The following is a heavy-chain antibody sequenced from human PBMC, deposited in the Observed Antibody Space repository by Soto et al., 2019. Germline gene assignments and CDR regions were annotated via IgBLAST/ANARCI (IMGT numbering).Heavy chain of an antibody. V-gene: IGHV4-59*01. D-gene: IGHD4-4*01. CDR2: MYNSGIA. CDR1: GGSIIS. Sequence: QVQLQESGPGLLRPSETLSLTCHVSGGSIISWSWIRQPPGKRLEWIGSMYNSGIANYNPSLRSRVATSLDTSRTQFSLRLSSVTAADTAVYYCARVNVVTTVSDYYYYMDVWGKGTTVTVSS. CDR3: ARVNVVTTVSDYYYYMDV. J-gene: IGHJ6*03.